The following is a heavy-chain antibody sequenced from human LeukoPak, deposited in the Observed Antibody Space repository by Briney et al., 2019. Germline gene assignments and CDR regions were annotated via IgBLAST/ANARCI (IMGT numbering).Heavy chain of an antibody. D-gene: IGHD6-13*01. CDR2: INHSGST. Sequence: PSETLSLTCAVYGESFSGHYWSWIRQPPGRGLEWIGEINHSGSTSYSASLKSRVTISVDTSKNQFSLKLNSVTAADTAVYYCARGDIAAGGAPFDYWGQGTLVTVSS. V-gene: IGHV4-34*01. CDR1: GESFSGHY. CDR3: ARGDIAAGGAPFDY. J-gene: IGHJ4*02.